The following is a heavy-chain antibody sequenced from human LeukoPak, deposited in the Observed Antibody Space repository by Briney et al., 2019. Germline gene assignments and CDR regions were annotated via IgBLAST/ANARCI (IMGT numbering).Heavy chain of an antibody. Sequence: ASVKVSCTASGGTFSSYAISWVRQAPGQGLEWMGRINPNSGDTNYAHKFQGRVTMTRDTSINTAYMDLSRLRSDDTAVYYCARTYGDYAYWYFDLWGRGTLVTVSS. CDR3: ARTYGDYAYWYFDL. J-gene: IGHJ2*01. CDR2: INPNSGDT. D-gene: IGHD4-17*01. CDR1: GGTFSSYA. V-gene: IGHV1-2*06.